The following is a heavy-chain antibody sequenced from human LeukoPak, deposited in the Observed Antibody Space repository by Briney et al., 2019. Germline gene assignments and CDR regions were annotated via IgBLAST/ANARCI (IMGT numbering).Heavy chain of an antibody. Sequence: SETLSLTCAVYGGSFSGYYWSWIRQPPGKGLEWIGEINHSGSTNYNPSLKSRVTISVDTSKNEFSLKLSSVTAADTAVYYCARGGYSYGYYYYGMDVWGQGTTVTVSS. CDR3: ARGGYSYGYYYYGMDV. CDR1: GGSFSGYY. V-gene: IGHV4-34*01. J-gene: IGHJ6*02. D-gene: IGHD5-18*01. CDR2: INHSGST.